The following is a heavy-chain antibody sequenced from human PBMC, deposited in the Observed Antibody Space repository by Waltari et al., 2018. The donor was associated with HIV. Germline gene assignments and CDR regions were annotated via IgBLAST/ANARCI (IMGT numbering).Heavy chain of an antibody. CDR3: ARLSPVGGSQRYYCDY. J-gene: IGHJ4*02. CDR2: IYYSGGT. CDR1: GGSMSNYS. D-gene: IGHD1-26*01. Sequence: QVQLQESGPRLVKPSETLSLTCTVSGGSMSNYSWSWIRQAPGKGLEWIGYIYYSGGTNYSPSLKSRVTISVDTSKNQFSLKLRSVTAADTAVYYCARLSPVGGSQRYYCDYWGQGTLVSVSS. V-gene: IGHV4-59*12.